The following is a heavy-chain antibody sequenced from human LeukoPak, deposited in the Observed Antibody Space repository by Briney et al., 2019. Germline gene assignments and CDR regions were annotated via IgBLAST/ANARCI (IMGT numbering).Heavy chain of an antibody. J-gene: IGHJ4*02. D-gene: IGHD2-2*01. CDR3: ASQDLVVVPAASHYFDY. Sequence: GGSLRLSCAASGFTFSSYWMSWVRQAPGKGLEWVANIKQDGSEKYYVDSVKGRFTISRDNAKNSLYLQMNSLRVEDTAVYYCASQDLVVVPAASHYFDYWGQGTLVTVSS. V-gene: IGHV3-7*01. CDR2: IKQDGSEK. CDR1: GFTFSSYW.